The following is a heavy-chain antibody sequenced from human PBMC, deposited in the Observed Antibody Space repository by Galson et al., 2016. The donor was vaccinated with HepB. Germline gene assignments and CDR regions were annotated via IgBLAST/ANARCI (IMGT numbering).Heavy chain of an antibody. Sequence: SLRLSCAASGFTFSSYAMSWVRQAPGKGLEWVSTISGSGYNQYYADSVKGRFTISRDNSKNTLYLQMNSLRAEDTAVYYCTKSQPGYSSGWYTLPIDAFDIWGQGTMVTVSS. D-gene: IGHD6-19*01. CDR2: ISGSGYNQ. J-gene: IGHJ3*02. CDR1: GFTFSSYA. CDR3: TKSQPGYSSGWYTLPIDAFDI. V-gene: IGHV3-23*01.